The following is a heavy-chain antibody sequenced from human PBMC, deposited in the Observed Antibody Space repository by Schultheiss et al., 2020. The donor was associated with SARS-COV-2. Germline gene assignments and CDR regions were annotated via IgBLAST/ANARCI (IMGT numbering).Heavy chain of an antibody. CDR1: GFTFSNAW. D-gene: IGHD2-8*01. V-gene: IGHV3-15*01. J-gene: IGHJ6*03. CDR2: IKSKTDGGTT. CDR3: TRAGYCTNGVCYYYMDV. Sequence: GGSLRLSCAASGFTFSNAWMSWVRQAPGKGLEWVGRIKSKTDGGTTEYAASVKGRFTISRDDSKSIAYLQMNSLKTEDTALYYCTRAGYCTNGVCYYYMDVWGKGTTVTVSS.